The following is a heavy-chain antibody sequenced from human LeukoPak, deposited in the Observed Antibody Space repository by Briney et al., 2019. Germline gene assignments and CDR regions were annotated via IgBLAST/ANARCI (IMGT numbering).Heavy chain of an antibody. CDR3: AREVGYCSGGSCYSYFDY. J-gene: IGHJ4*02. CDR2: IYYSGST. D-gene: IGHD2-15*01. Sequence: PSETLSLTCTVSGGSISSGGYYWSWIRQPPGKGLEWIGYIYYSGSTNYNASLTNRVTISVDTSKNQFSLKLSSVTAADTAVYYCAREVGYCSGGSCYSYFDYWGQGTLVTVSS. CDR1: GGSISSGGYY. V-gene: IGHV4-61*08.